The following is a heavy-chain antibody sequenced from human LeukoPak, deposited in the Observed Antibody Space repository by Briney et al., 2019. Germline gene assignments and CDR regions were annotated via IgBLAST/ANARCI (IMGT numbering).Heavy chain of an antibody. CDR3: AKDSWLGELFNWYFDL. D-gene: IGHD3-10*01. Sequence: GGSLRLSCAASGAASGLTFSNYAMTWVRQAPGKGLEWVSAISGSGGTTYYADSVKGRFTISRDNSKNILYLQINSLRVEDTAFYYCAKDSWLGELFNWYFDLWGRGTLVTVSS. CDR1: GLTFSNYA. CDR2: ISGSGGTT. V-gene: IGHV3-23*01. J-gene: IGHJ2*01.